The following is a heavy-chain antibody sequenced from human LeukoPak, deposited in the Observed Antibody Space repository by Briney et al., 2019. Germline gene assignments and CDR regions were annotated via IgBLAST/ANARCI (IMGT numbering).Heavy chain of an antibody. CDR2: IYYSGST. D-gene: IGHD5-18*01. Sequence: SETLSLTCTVSGGSISSGGYYWSWIRQHPGKGLEWIGYIYYSGSTYYNPSLKSRVTISVDTSKNQFSLKLSSVTAADTAVYYCVRVQAGYSYGFAFDYWGQGTLVTVSS. CDR1: GGSISSGGYY. J-gene: IGHJ4*02. V-gene: IGHV4-31*03. CDR3: VRVQAGYSYGFAFDY.